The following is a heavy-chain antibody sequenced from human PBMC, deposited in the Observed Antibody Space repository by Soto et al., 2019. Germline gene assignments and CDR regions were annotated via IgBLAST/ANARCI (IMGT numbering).Heavy chain of an antibody. V-gene: IGHV3-9*01. D-gene: IGHD3-9*01. Sequence: GGSLRLSCAASGFTFDDYAMHWVRQAPGKGLEWVSGINWNSGSIGYADSVKGRFTISRDNAKNSLYLQMNSLRAEDTAFYYCTKSPYYDILTGNFDQWGQGTLVTVSS. CDR2: INWNSGSI. J-gene: IGHJ4*02. CDR1: GFTFDDYA. CDR3: TKSPYYDILTGNFDQ.